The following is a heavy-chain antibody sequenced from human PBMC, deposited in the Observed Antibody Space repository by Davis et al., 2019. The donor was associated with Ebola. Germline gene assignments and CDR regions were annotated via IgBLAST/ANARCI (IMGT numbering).Heavy chain of an antibody. Sequence: AVSVKVSCKASGYTFTDYAFTWLRQAPGQGLEWMGWSSTYNGNTNYAQKLQGRVTMTTDTSTNTAHMELRSLTTDDTAVYYCARAASSLLNDYWGQGTLVTVSS. J-gene: IGHJ4*02. CDR1: GYTFTDYA. CDR3: ARAASSLLNDY. V-gene: IGHV1-18*01. CDR2: SSTYNGNT. D-gene: IGHD3-10*01.